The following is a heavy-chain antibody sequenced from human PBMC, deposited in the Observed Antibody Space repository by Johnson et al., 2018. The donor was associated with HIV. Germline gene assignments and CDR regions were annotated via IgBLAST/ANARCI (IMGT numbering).Heavy chain of an antibody. J-gene: IGHJ3*02. D-gene: IGHD5-18*01. CDR3: AKDLSGYSYGYGAFDI. Sequence: VQLVESGGGLVQPGGSLRLSCAASGFTFSSYAMSWVRQAPGKGLEWVSTISGSGGSTYYADSVKGRFTISRDNSKNTLYLQMNRLRAEDTAVYYCAKDLSGYSYGYGAFDIWGQGTMVTVSS. CDR1: GFTFSSYA. V-gene: IGHV3-23*04. CDR2: ISGSGGST.